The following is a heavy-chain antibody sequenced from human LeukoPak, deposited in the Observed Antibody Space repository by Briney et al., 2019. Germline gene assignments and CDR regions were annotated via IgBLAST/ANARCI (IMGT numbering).Heavy chain of an antibody. D-gene: IGHD5-18*01. CDR2: VYYSGST. Sequence: SETLSLTCTVSGGSISSDYWSWIRQPPGKGLEWIGYVYYSGSTNYNPSLESRVTISVDMSKNHFSLKLSSVTAADTAVYYCSRLIMGSGYTYYSYYMDVWGRGTTVTVSS. J-gene: IGHJ6*03. CDR3: SRLIMGSGYTYYSYYMDV. CDR1: GGSISSDY. V-gene: IGHV4-59*08.